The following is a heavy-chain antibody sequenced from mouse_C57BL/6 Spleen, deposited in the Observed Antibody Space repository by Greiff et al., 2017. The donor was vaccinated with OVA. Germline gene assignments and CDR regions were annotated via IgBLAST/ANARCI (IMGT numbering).Heavy chain of an antibody. D-gene: IGHD1-1*01. Sequence: EVQLQQSGAELVRPGASVKLSCTASGFNIKDYYMHWVKQRPEQGLEWIGRIDPEDGDTEYAPKFQGKATMTADTSSNTAYLQLSSLTSEDTAVYYCTTPTTVVTGGYAMDYWGQGTSVTVSS. CDR3: TTPTTVVTGGYAMDY. J-gene: IGHJ4*01. CDR1: GFNIKDYY. V-gene: IGHV14-1*01. CDR2: IDPEDGDT.